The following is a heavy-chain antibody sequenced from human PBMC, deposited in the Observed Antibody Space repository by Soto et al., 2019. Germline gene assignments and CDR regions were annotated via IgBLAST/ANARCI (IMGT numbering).Heavy chain of an antibody. CDR3: ARQGFGALHGLVDG. J-gene: IGHJ6*02. Sequence: QVQLQESGPGLVKPSETLSLSCTVSGGSISSYYWSWIRQPPGKGMEWIGYVHHSWGSTYNPSLQSRVDISPDTSKSQFSLKLTSVTATATAVYYCARQGFGALHGLVDGWGQGTTVTVSS. CDR2: VHHSWGS. V-gene: IGHV4-59*08. D-gene: IGHD3-10*01. CDR1: GGSISSYY.